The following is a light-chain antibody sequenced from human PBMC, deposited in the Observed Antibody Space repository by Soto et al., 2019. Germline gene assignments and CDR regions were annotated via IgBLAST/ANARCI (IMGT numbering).Light chain of an antibody. J-gene: IGLJ3*02. CDR2: HNN. CDR1: NSNIGNNA. Sequence: QSVLPQPPSVSEAPRQRGTISCSGSNSNIGNNAVNWDQQLPGKAPKVLIYHNNEVLSGVSERFSGSKSGTSASLAISGLQFEDEDDYYCAAWDDTQNGQVFGGGTKLTVL. V-gene: IGLV1-36*01. CDR3: AAWDDTQNGQV.